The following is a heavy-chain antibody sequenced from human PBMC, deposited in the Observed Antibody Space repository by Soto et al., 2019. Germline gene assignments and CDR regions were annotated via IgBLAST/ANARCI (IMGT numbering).Heavy chain of an antibody. Sequence: SVKVSCKASGGTLSSYAISWVRQAPGQGLEWMGGIIPIFGTANYAQKFQGRVTITADESTSTAYMELSSLRSEDTAVYYCARDPITMVRGVIIAVARNYYYYGMDVWGQGTTVTVSS. V-gene: IGHV1-69*13. CDR3: ARDPITMVRGVIIAVARNYYYYGMDV. CDR1: GGTLSSYA. D-gene: IGHD3-10*01. CDR2: IIPIFGTA. J-gene: IGHJ6*02.